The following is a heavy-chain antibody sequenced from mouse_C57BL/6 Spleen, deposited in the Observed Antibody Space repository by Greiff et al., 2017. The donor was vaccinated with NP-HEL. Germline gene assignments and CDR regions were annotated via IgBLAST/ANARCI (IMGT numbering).Heavy chain of an antibody. CDR1: GYPFTSYG. V-gene: IGHV1-81*01. CDR2: IYPRSGNT. CDR3: AREETTVVAPYWYFDV. J-gene: IGHJ1*03. Sequence: QVQLQQSGAELARPGASVKLSCKASGYPFTSYGISWVKQRTGQGLEWIGEIYPRSGNTYYNEKFKGKATLTADKSSSTAYMELRSLTSEDSAVYFCAREETTVVAPYWYFDVWGTGTTVTVSS. D-gene: IGHD1-1*01.